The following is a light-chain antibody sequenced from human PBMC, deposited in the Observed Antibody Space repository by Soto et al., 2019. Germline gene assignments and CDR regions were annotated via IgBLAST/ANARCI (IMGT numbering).Light chain of an antibody. CDR1: HRVSNY. Sequence: IQLTQSPSSLSASVGDRVTITCRRSHRVSNYLNWYQQKPGKAPKLLIYTASSLQSGVPARFSGSRSGTDFTRTISSLQPEDFATYYCQQSDSPPWTFGQGTKVDIK. CDR2: TAS. CDR3: QQSDSPPWT. J-gene: IGKJ1*01. V-gene: IGKV1-39*01.